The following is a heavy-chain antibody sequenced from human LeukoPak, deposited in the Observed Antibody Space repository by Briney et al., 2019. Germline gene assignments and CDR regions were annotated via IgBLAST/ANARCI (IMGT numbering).Heavy chain of an antibody. Sequence: ASAKVSCKASGYTFTSYYMHWVRQAPGQGLEWMGIINPSGGSTSYAQKFQGRVTMTRDTSTSTVYMELSSLRSEDTAVYYCARGGTFTYYDYVWGSYRYPGDAFDIWGQGTMVTVSS. CDR3: ARGGTFTYYDYVWGSYRYPGDAFDI. CDR2: INPSGGST. J-gene: IGHJ3*02. D-gene: IGHD3-16*02. CDR1: GYTFTSYY. V-gene: IGHV1-46*01.